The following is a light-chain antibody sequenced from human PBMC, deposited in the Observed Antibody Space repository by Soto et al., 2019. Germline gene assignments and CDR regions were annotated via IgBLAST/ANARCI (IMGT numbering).Light chain of an antibody. Sequence: QSVLTQPRSVSGSPGQSVTISCTGTSSDVGGYNYVSWYQQHPGKAPKLMIYDVSKRPSGVPDRFSGSKSGNTASLTISGLQAEDEADYYFCSYAGSHDFGGGTQLTVL. V-gene: IGLV2-11*01. CDR3: CSYAGSHD. CDR2: DVS. CDR1: SSDVGGYNY. J-gene: IGLJ2*01.